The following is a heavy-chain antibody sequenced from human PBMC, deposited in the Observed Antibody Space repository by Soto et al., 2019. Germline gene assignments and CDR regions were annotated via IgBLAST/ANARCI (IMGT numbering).Heavy chain of an antibody. J-gene: IGHJ6*04. CDR2: IDSTGSVK. Sequence: QVQLVESGGGLVRPGESLRLSCAGSGFSFSDHYMSWIRQAPGKGPEWISFIDSTGSVKYYADSVKGRFTISRDNAKNSMYLQMNSLRAEDAAIYYCTTSQCGGARCYKGTWYHYGMEVWGKGTTVIVSS. CDR3: TTSQCGGARCYKGTWYHYGMEV. CDR1: GFSFSDHY. V-gene: IGHV3-11*01. D-gene: IGHD2-21*01.